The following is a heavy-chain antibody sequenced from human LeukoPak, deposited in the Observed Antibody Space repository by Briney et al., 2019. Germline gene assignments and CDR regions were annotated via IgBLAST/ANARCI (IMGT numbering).Heavy chain of an antibody. V-gene: IGHV3-53*01. J-gene: IGHJ5*02. CDR2: IYSSGDT. CDR3: ARVIYGSGTYYKGWFNP. CDR1: GFNVSSNY. Sequence: GGSLRLSCAASGFNVSSNYMSWVRQAPGKGLEWVSVIYSSGDTYYADSVKGRFTISRDNSKNMLYLQMNGLRAEDTAVYYCARVIYGSGTYYKGWFNPWGQGTLVTVSS. D-gene: IGHD3-10*01.